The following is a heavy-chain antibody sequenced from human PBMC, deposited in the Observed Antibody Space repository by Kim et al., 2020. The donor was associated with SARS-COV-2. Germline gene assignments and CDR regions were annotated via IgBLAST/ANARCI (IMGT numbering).Heavy chain of an antibody. J-gene: IGHJ4*02. CDR2: IIPILHKT. Sequence: SVKVSCKAAGGTFRSYGITWVRQAHGQGLEWMGAIIPILHKTEYSQKFQHRITITADDSTTTAYMELSSLRSEDTAIYYCARLSLVTPTAPDYWGPGILVAVSS. D-gene: IGHD3-16*02. CDR1: GGTFRSYG. V-gene: IGHV1-69*13. CDR3: ARLSLVTPTAPDY.